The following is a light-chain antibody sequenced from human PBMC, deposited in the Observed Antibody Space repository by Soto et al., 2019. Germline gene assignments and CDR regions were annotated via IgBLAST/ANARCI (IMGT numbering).Light chain of an antibody. J-gene: IGLJ2*01. CDR2: EGI. CDR1: SSDVGSYNL. V-gene: IGLV2-23*01. CDR3: CSYAGSGTLL. Sequence: QAVVTQPASVSGSPGQSITISCTGTSSDVGSYNLVSWYQQHPGKAPKLIIYEGIKRPSGISNRFSASKSGNTASLAISGLQTADEADYYCCSYAGSGTLLFGGGTKLTVL.